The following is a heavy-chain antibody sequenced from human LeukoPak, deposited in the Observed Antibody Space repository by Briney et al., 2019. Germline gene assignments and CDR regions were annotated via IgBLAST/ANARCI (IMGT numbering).Heavy chain of an antibody. V-gene: IGHV1-18*01. CDR2: ISAYNGNT. Sequence: ASVKVSCKASGYTFTSYGISWVRQAPGQGLEWMGWISAYNGNTNYAQTPQGRVTMPADTSTSTAYVEVRSLRSDDTAVYYCARDLGDIVVVPAATYYYYYYMDVWGKGTTVTVSS. CDR3: ARDLGDIVVVPAATYYYYYYMDV. D-gene: IGHD2-2*01. J-gene: IGHJ6*03. CDR1: GYTFTSYG.